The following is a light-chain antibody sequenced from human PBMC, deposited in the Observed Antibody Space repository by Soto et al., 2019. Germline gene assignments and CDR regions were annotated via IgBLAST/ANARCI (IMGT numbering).Light chain of an antibody. Sequence: DIQMTQSPSSLSASVGDRVTISCRASQSINRYLNWYQQKPGKAPQLLIFAASNLQSGVSSRFSGSGSGTDFTLTISNLQPEDFATYYCQQTYDPPRTFGQGTKVEIK. CDR3: QQTYDPPRT. J-gene: IGKJ1*01. CDR2: AAS. CDR1: QSINRY. V-gene: IGKV1-39*01.